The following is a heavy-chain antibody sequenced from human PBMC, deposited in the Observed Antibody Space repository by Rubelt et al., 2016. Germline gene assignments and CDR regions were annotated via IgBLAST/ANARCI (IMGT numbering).Heavy chain of an antibody. CDR1: GYNFIGYE. V-gene: IGHV1-18*01. Sequence: QVQLVQSGAEVKKPGASVKVSCMASGYNFIGYEITWVRQAPGQGLEWVGWITTHNAHTKYTEKIQGRVTKHTDTTTSTAYLELRSLRSDDTALYYCARVLLPEWFDSWGQGTLVTVSS. CDR3: ARVLLPEWFDS. J-gene: IGHJ5*01. CDR2: ITTHNAHT. D-gene: IGHD1-14*01.